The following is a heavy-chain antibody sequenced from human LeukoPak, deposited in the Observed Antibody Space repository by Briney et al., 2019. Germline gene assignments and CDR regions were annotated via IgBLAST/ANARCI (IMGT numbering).Heavy chain of an antibody. CDR2: ISDSGAM. CDR1: GFTFSTYS. D-gene: IGHD5-12*01. Sequence: GGSLRLSCAASGFTFSTYSMKWVRQAPGKGQEWVSYISDSGAMSYADSVGGRFTISRENAQYSLFLQMNSLRAEDTAVYYCATDGGYRGYDADCWGQGTLVTVSS. V-gene: IGHV3-48*01. J-gene: IGHJ4*02. CDR3: ATDGGYRGYDADC.